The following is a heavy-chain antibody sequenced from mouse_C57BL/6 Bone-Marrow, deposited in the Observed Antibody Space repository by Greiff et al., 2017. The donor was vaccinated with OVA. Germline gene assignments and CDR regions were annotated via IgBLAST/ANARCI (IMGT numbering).Heavy chain of an antibody. Sequence: VQLVESGAELARPGASVKLSCKASGYTFTSYGISWVKQRTGQGLEWIGEIYPRSGNTYYNEKFKGKATLTADKSSSTAYMELRSLTSEDSAVYFCARKGWFAYWGQGTLVTVSA. V-gene: IGHV1-81*01. J-gene: IGHJ3*01. CDR1: GYTFTSYG. CDR2: IYPRSGNT. CDR3: ARKGWFAY.